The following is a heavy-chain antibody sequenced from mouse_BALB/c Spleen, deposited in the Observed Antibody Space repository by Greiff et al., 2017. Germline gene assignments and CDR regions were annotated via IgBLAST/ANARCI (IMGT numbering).Heavy chain of an antibody. J-gene: IGHJ4*01. CDR3: ASSSAMDY. CDR1: GFTFTDYY. V-gene: IGHV7-3*02. CDR2: IRNKANGYTT. Sequence: EVKLVESGGGLVQPGGSLRLSCATSGFTFTDYYMSWVRQPPGKALEWLGFIRNKANGYTTEYSASVKGRFTISRDNSQSILYLQMNTLRAEDSATYYCASSSAMDYWGQGTSVTVSS.